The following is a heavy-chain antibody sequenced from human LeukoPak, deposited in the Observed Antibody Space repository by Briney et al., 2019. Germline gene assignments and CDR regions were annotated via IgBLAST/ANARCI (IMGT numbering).Heavy chain of an antibody. Sequence: GGSLRLSCAASGFTFSSYAMNWVRQAPGKGLEWVSTISYNGGAPSYADSVKGRFTISRDNSKNTLYLQMNSLRAEDTAVYYCAKGGNSAPLDYWGQGTLVTVSS. CDR3: AKGGNSAPLDY. CDR1: GFTFSSYA. V-gene: IGHV3-23*01. D-gene: IGHD1-7*01. CDR2: ISYNGGAP. J-gene: IGHJ4*02.